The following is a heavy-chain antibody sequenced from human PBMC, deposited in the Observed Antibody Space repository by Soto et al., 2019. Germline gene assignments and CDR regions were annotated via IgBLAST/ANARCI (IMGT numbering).Heavy chain of an antibody. CDR1: GFTLSPYS. Sequence: ELQLVESGGGLVRPGGSLRLSCGASGFTLSPYSINWVRQAPGKGLEWVASISSDSNVIWYADSVGGRFTISRDNAKRSVYLQMWILRVEDTAVYHCVRCGRGYTKDDVFDIWGLGTMVTVSS. D-gene: IGHD2-2*02. CDR3: VRCGRGYTKDDVFDI. J-gene: IGHJ3*02. CDR2: ISSDSNVI. V-gene: IGHV3-21*01.